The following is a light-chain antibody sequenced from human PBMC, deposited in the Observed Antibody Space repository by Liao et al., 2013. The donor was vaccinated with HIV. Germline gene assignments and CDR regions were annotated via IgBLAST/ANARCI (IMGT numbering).Light chain of an antibody. CDR1: SIGSKS. Sequence: SYELTQPSSLSVAPGKTARMTCGGNSIGSKSVHWYQQKPGQAPVLVISHDTDRPSGIPERFSGSNSGNTATLTISGTQAMDEADYYCQAWDSSTVVFGGGTKLTVL. J-gene: IGLJ2*01. CDR3: QAWDSSTVV. V-gene: IGLV3-21*01. CDR2: HDT.